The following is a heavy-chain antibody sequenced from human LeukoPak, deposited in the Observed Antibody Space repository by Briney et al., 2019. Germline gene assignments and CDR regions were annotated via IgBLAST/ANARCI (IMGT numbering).Heavy chain of an antibody. Sequence: SETLSLTCSVSGDSITGYYWGWIRQPPGKGLEWIGNIYYTGNTYYNPSLKSRVTISVDTSKNQFSLKLSSVTAADTAVYYCARSPRLGRYGYGPWELPVSYFDYWGQGTLVTVSS. J-gene: IGHJ4*02. CDR2: IYYTGNT. CDR1: GDSITGYY. CDR3: ARSPRLGRYGYGPWELPVSYFDY. V-gene: IGHV4-39*07. D-gene: IGHD1-26*01.